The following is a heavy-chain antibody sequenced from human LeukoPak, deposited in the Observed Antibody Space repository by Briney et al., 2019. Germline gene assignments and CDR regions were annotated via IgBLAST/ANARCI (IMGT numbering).Heavy chain of an antibody. D-gene: IGHD6-13*01. CDR1: GGSISSYY. J-gene: IGHJ5*02. Sequence: PSETLSLTCTVSGGSISSYYWSWIRQPPGKGLEWIGYIYYSGSTNYNPSLKSRVTISVDTPKNQFSLKLSSVTAADTAVYYCARVSSAAALDPWGQGTLVTVSS. CDR3: ARVSSAAALDP. CDR2: IYYSGST. V-gene: IGHV4-59*01.